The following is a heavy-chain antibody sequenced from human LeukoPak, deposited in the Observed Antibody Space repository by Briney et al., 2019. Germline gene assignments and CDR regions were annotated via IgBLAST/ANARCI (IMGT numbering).Heavy chain of an antibody. Sequence: GGSLRLSRAASGFTFSSYAISWVRQAPGKGLEWVSGISSSAGNTNYADSVKGRFTISRDNSKNTLYLQMNSLRVEDTAVYYCAKAQLRVTTGIDNWGQGTLVTVSS. V-gene: IGHV3-23*01. CDR3: AKAQLRVTTGIDN. J-gene: IGHJ4*02. CDR1: GFTFSSYA. D-gene: IGHD4-17*01. CDR2: ISSSAGNT.